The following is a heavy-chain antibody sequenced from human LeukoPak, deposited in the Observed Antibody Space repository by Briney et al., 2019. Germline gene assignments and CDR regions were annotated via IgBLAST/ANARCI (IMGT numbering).Heavy chain of an antibody. CDR3: ARDRDSSGLRDFDL. V-gene: IGHV4-59*01. CDR2: IYYSGNT. J-gene: IGHJ2*01. CDR1: GGPISSYY. D-gene: IGHD3-22*01. Sequence: PSETLSLTCTVSGGPISSYYWSWIRQPPGKGLEWIGYIYYSGNTNYNPSLKSRVSISIDTSKNQFSLQLSSVTAADTAVYYCARDRDSSGLRDFDLWGRGTLVTVSA.